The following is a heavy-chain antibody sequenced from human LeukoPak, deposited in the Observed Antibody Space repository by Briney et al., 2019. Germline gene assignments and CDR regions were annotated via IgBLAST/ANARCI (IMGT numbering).Heavy chain of an antibody. J-gene: IGHJ4*02. Sequence: ASVKVSCKASGYTFPSYGISWVRQAPGQGLEWMGWVSAYNGNTDYAQKLQGRVTMTTGTSTSTAYVELRSLRSDDTAVYSCARAYSGFEAFDVWGQGTLVTVSS. D-gene: IGHD5-12*01. CDR2: VSAYNGNT. CDR3: ARAYSGFEAFDV. CDR1: GYTFPSYG. V-gene: IGHV1-18*01.